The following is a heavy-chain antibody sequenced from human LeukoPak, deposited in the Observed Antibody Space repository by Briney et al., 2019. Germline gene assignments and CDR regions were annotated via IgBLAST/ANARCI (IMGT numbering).Heavy chain of an antibody. D-gene: IGHD6-13*01. V-gene: IGHV6-1*01. CDR2: TYYRSKWYN. Sequence: PSQTLSLTCAISGDSVCSNSAAWNWIRQSPSRGLEWLGRTYYRSKWYNDYAVSVKSRITINADTSKNQFSLQLNSVTPEDTAVYYCARKVGTAGKGNFDYWGQGTLVTVSS. CDR3: ARKVGTAGKGNFDY. J-gene: IGHJ4*02. CDR1: GDSVCSNSAA.